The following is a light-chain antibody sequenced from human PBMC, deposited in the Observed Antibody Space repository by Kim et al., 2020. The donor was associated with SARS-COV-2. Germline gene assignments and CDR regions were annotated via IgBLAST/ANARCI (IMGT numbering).Light chain of an antibody. CDR1: QSVSSNY. CDR2: GAS. V-gene: IGKV3-20*01. J-gene: IGKJ1*01. CDR3: QHYGGSPWT. Sequence: EIVLTQSPGTLSLSPGDRAALSCRASQSVSSNYLAWYQQKPGQAPRRLIYGASSRATGIPDRFSGGGSGTDFTLTISRLEPEDFAVYYCQHYGGSPWTFGQGTKVDIK.